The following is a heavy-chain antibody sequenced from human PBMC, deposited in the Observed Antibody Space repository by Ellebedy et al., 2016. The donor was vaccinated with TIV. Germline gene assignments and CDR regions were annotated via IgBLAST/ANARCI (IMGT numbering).Heavy chain of an antibody. V-gene: IGHV3-23*01. CDR1: GLTFSSHA. J-gene: IGHJ6*02. CDR2: ITESGGNT. D-gene: IGHD6-6*01. CDR3: AKDLSTRPNHYYAMDV. Sequence: GESLKISCAASGLTFSSHAMSWVRQAPGKGLEWVSSITESGGNTYYADSVKGRFTISRDNSKNTLSLQMNSLSAEDTAVYSCAKDLSTRPNHYYAMDVWGQGTTVTVSS.